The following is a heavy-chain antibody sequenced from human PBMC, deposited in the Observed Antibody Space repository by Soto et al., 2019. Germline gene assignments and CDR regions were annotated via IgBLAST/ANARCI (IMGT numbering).Heavy chain of an antibody. CDR3: ARDPNGDYLGAFDF. CDR1: GFTFSSFF. V-gene: IGHV3-23*01. Sequence: EVQLLEPGGGLVQPGGSLRLSCAASGFTFSSFFMSWVRQAPGKGLDWVSGIGANGGGTYYADSVKGRFIITRDNSKNTLYLHMNSLRAEDTAVYYCARDPNGDYLGAFDFWGQKTMVTVSS. D-gene: IGHD4-17*01. CDR2: IGANGGGT. J-gene: IGHJ3*01.